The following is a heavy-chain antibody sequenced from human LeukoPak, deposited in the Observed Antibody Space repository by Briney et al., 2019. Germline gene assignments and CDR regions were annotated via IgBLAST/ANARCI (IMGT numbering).Heavy chain of an antibody. Sequence: SQTLSLTCTVSGGSISSGNYYWSWIRQPAGKGLEWIGRIYMSGNTNYNPSLKSRATISVDTSKNQFSLKLSSVTAADTAVYYCARDWGPSAATPYYFDHWGQGTLVTVSS. J-gene: IGHJ4*02. D-gene: IGHD6-13*01. CDR3: ARDWGPSAATPYYFDH. V-gene: IGHV4-61*02. CDR2: IYMSGNT. CDR1: GGSISSGNYY.